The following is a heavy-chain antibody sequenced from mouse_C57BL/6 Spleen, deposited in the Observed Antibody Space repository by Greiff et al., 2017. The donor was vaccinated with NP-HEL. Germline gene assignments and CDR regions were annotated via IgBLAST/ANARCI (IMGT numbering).Heavy chain of an antibody. CDR3: VRGGYYVDYAMDY. CDR1: GYTFTSYW. Sequence: QVQLQQPGAELVKPGASVKLSCKASGYTFTSYWMHWVKQRPGQGLEWIGMIHPNSGSTNYNEKFESKATLTVDKSSSTAYMQLSSLTSEDSAVYYCVRGGYYVDYAMDYWGQGTSVTVSS. J-gene: IGHJ4*01. V-gene: IGHV1-64*01. CDR2: IHPNSGST. D-gene: IGHD2-3*01.